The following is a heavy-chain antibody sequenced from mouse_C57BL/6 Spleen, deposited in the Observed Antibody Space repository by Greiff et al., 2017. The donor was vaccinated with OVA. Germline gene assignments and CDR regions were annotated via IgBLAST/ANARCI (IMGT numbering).Heavy chain of an antibody. D-gene: IGHD1-1*01. V-gene: IGHV1-5*01. CDR2: IYPGNSDT. Sequence: EVQLQQSGTVLARPGASVKMSCKTSGYTFTSYWMHWVKQRPGQGLEWIGAIYPGNSDTSYNQKFKGKAKLTAVTSASTAYMELSSLTNEDSAVYYCTRRITTDWYFDVWGTGTTVTVSS. J-gene: IGHJ1*03. CDR3: TRRITTDWYFDV. CDR1: GYTFTSYW.